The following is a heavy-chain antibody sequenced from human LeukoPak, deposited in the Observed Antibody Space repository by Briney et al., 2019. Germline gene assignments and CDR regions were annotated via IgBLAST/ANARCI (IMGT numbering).Heavy chain of an antibody. D-gene: IGHD2-2*01. Sequence: ASVKVSCKASEYTFTSYYMQWVRQAPGQGLEWMGIINPSGGSTSYAQKFQGRVTMTRDTSTSTVYMELSSLRSEDTAVYYCARDPEIYCSSNSCYGSNYWGQGTLVTVSS. CDR3: ARDPEIYCSSNSCYGSNY. CDR1: EYTFTSYY. J-gene: IGHJ4*02. V-gene: IGHV1-46*01. CDR2: INPSGGST.